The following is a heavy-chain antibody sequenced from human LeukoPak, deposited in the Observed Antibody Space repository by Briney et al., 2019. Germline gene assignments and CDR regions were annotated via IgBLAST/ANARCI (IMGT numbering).Heavy chain of an antibody. CDR1: GFIFSSAW. J-gene: IGHJ3*02. CDR3: AKAVSGGSYDGDAFDI. V-gene: IGHV3-73*01. CDR2: IRSKANSYAT. Sequence: GGSLRLSCEASGFIFSSAWMTWVRQASGKGLEWVGRIRSKANSYATAYAASVKGRFTISRDDSKNTAYLQMNSLKTEDTAVYYCAKAVSGGSYDGDAFDIWGQGTMVTVSS. D-gene: IGHD1-26*01.